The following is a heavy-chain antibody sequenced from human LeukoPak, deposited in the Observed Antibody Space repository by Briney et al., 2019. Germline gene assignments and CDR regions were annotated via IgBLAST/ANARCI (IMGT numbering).Heavy chain of an antibody. CDR2: ISYDGSNK. V-gene: IGHV3-30-3*01. Sequence: GRSLRLSCAASGFTFSSYAMHWVRQAPGKGLEWVAVISYDGSNKYYADSVEGRFTISRDNSKNTLYLQMNSLRAEDTAVYYCARDGRSYGGKNWFDPWGQGTLVTVSS. J-gene: IGHJ5*02. D-gene: IGHD4-23*01. CDR3: ARDGRSYGGKNWFDP. CDR1: GFTFSSYA.